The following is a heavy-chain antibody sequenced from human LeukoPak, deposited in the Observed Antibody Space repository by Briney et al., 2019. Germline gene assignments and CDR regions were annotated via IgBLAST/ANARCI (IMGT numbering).Heavy chain of an antibody. J-gene: IGHJ3*02. V-gene: IGHV4-30-4*01. D-gene: IGHD3-22*01. CDR3: ARERGYYDGSGNRAFDI. CDR2: IYDSGST. Sequence: PSETLSLTCTVSGGSISSGDYHWSWIRQPPGKGLEWIGYIYDSGSTYYNPSLKSRVSISVDTSKHQFSLKLSSVTAADTAVYYCARERGYYDGSGNRAFDIWGQGTMVTVSS. CDR1: GGSISSGDYH.